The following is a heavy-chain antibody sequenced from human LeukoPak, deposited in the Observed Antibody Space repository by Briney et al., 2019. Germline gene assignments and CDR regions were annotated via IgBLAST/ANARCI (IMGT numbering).Heavy chain of an antibody. J-gene: IGHJ6*04. Sequence: GGSLRLSCAASGFTFSSYAMSWVRQAPGKGLEWVAVIWYDGSNKYYADSVKGRFTISRDNSKNTLYLQTNSLRAEDTAVYYCARDRHGDYVSYYYGMDVWGKGTTVTVSS. V-gene: IGHV3-33*08. CDR3: ARDRHGDYVSYYYGMDV. CDR1: GFTFSSYA. CDR2: IWYDGSNK. D-gene: IGHD4-17*01.